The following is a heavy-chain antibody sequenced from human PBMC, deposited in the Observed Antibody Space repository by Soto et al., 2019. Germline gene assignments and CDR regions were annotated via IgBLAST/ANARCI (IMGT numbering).Heavy chain of an antibody. V-gene: IGHV3-33*01. CDR3: AREGDSSGYPVYFDF. CDR2: IWFDGSNR. J-gene: IGHJ4*02. D-gene: IGHD3-22*01. CDR1: CFSFSKFA. Sequence: GGSLRLSCAASCFSFSKFAMHWVRQAPGKGLECVAVIWFDGSNRDYADSVKGRFTVSRDNSENTLSLQMNNLRADDTGVYYCAREGDSSGYPVYFDFWGQGTVVTVSS.